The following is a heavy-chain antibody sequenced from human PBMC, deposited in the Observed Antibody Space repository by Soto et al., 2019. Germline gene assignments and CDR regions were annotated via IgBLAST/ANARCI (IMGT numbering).Heavy chain of an antibody. V-gene: IGHV5-51*01. J-gene: IGHJ4*02. Sequence: PGESLKISCKGSGYSFTSYWIGWVRQMPGKGLEWMGIIYPGDSDTRYSPSFQGQVTISADKSISTAYLQWSSLKASDTAMYYCASSKYCSGGRCYSNDYWGQGTLVTVSS. D-gene: IGHD2-15*01. CDR2: IYPGDSDT. CDR1: GYSFTSYW. CDR3: ASSKYCSGGRCYSNDY.